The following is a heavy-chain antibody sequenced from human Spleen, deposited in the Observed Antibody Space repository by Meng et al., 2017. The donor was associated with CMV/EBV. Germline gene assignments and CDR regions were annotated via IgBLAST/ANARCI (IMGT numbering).Heavy chain of an antibody. D-gene: IGHD3-22*01. CDR3: TRQPRATTYYYHGGWLDP. CDR2: VNHSGGT. CDR1: YFSGYH. Sequence: YFSGYHGSWIRQPPGKGLEWIGDVNHSGGTKYNPSLKSRVTISIDTSNNQFSLNLTSVTAADTALYYCTRQPRATTYYYHGGWLDPWGQGTLVTVSS. J-gene: IGHJ5*02. V-gene: IGHV4-34*01.